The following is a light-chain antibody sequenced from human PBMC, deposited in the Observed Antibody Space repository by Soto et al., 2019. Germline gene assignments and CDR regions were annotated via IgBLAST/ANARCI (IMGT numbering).Light chain of an antibody. V-gene: IGKV1-33*01. CDR2: DAS. CDR3: QQYDNFPQA. J-gene: IGKJ3*01. Sequence: DIQMTQSPSSLSASVGDRVTITCQASQDISNYLNWYQQKPGKAPKLLIYDASNLEAGVPSRFSGSGSGTDFTFTISSLQPEDIATYYCQQYDNFPQAFGPGTKVDVK. CDR1: QDISNY.